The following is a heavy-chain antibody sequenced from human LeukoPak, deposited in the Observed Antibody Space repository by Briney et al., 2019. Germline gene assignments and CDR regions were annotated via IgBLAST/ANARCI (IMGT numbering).Heavy chain of an antibody. D-gene: IGHD3-22*01. J-gene: IGHJ4*02. Sequence: GGSLRLSCAASGFTFSSYSMNWVRQAPGKGLEWVSYISSSSSTIYYADSVKGRFTISRDNAKNSLYLQMNSLRAEDTAVYYCAREPDDSSGYHFDYWGQGTLVTVSS. CDR2: ISSSSSTI. V-gene: IGHV3-48*01. CDR3: AREPDDSSGYHFDY. CDR1: GFTFSSYS.